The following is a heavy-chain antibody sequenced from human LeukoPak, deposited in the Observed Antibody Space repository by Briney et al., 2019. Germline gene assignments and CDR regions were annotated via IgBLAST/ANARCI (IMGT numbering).Heavy chain of an antibody. D-gene: IGHD5-18*01. Sequence: NPSETLSLTCTVSGDSVSSYYWSWIRQPPGKGLEWIGYISYSGSTNYNPSLRGRVTISIDTSKNQFSLKLSSVTAADTAVYYCARAGYSYGTGYYFDYWGQGTLVTVSS. CDR3: ARAGYSYGTGYYFDY. J-gene: IGHJ4*02. V-gene: IGHV4-59*08. CDR2: ISYSGST. CDR1: GDSVSSYY.